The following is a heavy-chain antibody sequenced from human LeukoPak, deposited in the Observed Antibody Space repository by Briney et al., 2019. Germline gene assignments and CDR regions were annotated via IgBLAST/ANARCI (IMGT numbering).Heavy chain of an antibody. CDR3: ARGIGSTVFFDY. V-gene: IGHV3-53*01. CDR2: IYSGGNT. D-gene: IGHD4-17*01. CDR1: GIXVSSNY. J-gene: IGHJ4*02. Sequence: GGSLRLSCGASGIXVSSNYMSWVRQAPGKGLEWVSVIYSGGNTYYADSVKGRFTISRDNSKNTLYLQMNSLRAEDTAVYYCARGIGSTVFFDYWGQGTLVTVSS.